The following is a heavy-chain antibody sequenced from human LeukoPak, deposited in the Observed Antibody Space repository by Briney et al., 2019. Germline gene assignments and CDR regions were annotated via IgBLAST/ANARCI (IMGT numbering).Heavy chain of an antibody. V-gene: IGHV4-59*01. CDR2: IYYTGST. D-gene: IGHD5-24*01. CDR3: ARIRRDGYSHFDY. J-gene: IGHJ4*02. CDR1: GGSLSTYY. Sequence: SETLSLTCTVSGGSLSTYYWSWIRQPPGKGLEGIGYIYYTGSTNYNPSLKSRVTISVDTSKNQFSLKLSSVTAADTAVYFCARIRRDGYSHFDYWGQGTLVTASS.